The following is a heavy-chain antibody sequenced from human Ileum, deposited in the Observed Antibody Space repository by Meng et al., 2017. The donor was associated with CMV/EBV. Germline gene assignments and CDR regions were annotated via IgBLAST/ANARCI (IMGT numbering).Heavy chain of an antibody. CDR1: GFTFNNYA. J-gene: IGHJ5*01. Sequence: SLKLSCLTSGFTFNNYAMTWVRQARGKRLEWVSSIDASGGSKYYADSVKGRFTISRDNFQNTVFLQMNSLRVEDTAVYYCTKVASDSWGQGTLVTVSS. CDR2: IDASGGSK. V-gene: IGHV3-23*01. CDR3: TKVASDS.